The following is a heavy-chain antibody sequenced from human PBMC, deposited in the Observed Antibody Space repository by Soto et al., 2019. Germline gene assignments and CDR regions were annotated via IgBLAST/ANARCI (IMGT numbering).Heavy chain of an antibody. CDR1: GYSFTIYW. CDR2: IYPGDSDT. CDR3: AXLGGGGSAFYYYYGMDV. V-gene: IGHV5-51*01. D-gene: IGHD2-15*01. J-gene: IGHJ6*02. Sequence: GESLKISCKGSGYSFTIYWIGWVRQMPGKGLEWMGIIYPGDSDTRYSPSFQGQVTISADKSISTAYLQWSSLKASDTAMYYCAXLGGGGSAFYYYYGMDVWGQETTVTVSS.